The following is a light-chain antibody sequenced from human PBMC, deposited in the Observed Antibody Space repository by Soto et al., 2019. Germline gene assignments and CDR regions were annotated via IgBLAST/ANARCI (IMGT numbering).Light chain of an antibody. CDR1: QSVSNSN. CDR2: GAS. Sequence: EIVLTQSPGTLSLSPGERATLSCRASQSVSNSNLAWYQQKPGQATRLLIYGASSRATGIPDRFSGSGSGTDFTLIISRLDPEDSAVYYCQQYGSSPLTFGGGTKVEI. V-gene: IGKV3-20*01. CDR3: QQYGSSPLT. J-gene: IGKJ4*01.